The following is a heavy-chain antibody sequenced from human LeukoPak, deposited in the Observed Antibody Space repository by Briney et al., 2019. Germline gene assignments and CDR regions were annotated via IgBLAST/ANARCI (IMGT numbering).Heavy chain of an antibody. J-gene: IGHJ5*02. CDR2: IIPIFGTA. CDR3: ARHRDYDSSGYYLAYWFDP. CDR1: GGTFSSYA. D-gene: IGHD3-22*01. V-gene: IGHV1-69*01. Sequence: ASVKVSCKASGGTFSSYAISWVRQAPGQGLEWMGGIIPIFGTAIYAQKFQGRVTITADESTSTAYMELSSLRSEDTAVYYCARHRDYDSSGYYLAYWFDPWGQGTLVTVSS.